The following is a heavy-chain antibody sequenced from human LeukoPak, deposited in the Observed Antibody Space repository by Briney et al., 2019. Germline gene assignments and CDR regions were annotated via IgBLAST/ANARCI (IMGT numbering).Heavy chain of an antibody. CDR2: IKQDGSDK. Sequence: PGGSLRLSCAVSGFTFSSYWMGWVRQAPGKGLEWVASIKQDGSDKYYVDSVKGRFTISRDNAKNSLYLQMNSLRAEDTAVYYCARGLAATDYWGQGTLVTVSS. V-gene: IGHV3-7*03. D-gene: IGHD6-13*01. CDR3: ARGLAATDY. J-gene: IGHJ4*02. CDR1: GFTFSSYW.